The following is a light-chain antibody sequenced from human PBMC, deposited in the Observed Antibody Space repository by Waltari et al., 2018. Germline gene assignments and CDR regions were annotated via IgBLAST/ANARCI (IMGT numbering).Light chain of an antibody. Sequence: QSVLTQPPSVSAAPGQKVNISCSGSSSILGNAYVSWYQQLPTTAPKLLIYDNDERPSGIPDRFSGSKSGTSATLAITGLQTWDEADYYCGAWDSSLSAFVFAGGTTLTVV. J-gene: IGLJ2*01. V-gene: IGLV1-51*01. CDR2: DND. CDR3: GAWDSSLSAFV. CDR1: SSILGNAY.